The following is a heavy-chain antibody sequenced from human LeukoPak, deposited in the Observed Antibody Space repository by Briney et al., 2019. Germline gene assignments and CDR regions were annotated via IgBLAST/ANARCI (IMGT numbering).Heavy chain of an antibody. Sequence: PSETLSLTSAVYGGSFSNYYWSWIRQPPGKGLESIGEINDSGRTNYNPSLMSRVTVSVDTSKKQFSLRLTSVTATDTAVYYCARRWNYGRNYYIDVWGKGATVSVSS. CDR3: ARRWNYGRNYYIDV. V-gene: IGHV4-34*01. CDR2: INDSGRT. J-gene: IGHJ6*03. D-gene: IGHD1-7*01. CDR1: GGSFSNYY.